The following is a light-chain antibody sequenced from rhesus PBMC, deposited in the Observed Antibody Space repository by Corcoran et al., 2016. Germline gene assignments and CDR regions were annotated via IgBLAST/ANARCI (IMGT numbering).Light chain of an antibody. Sequence: DIQMTQSPSSLSASVGDTVSITCRASQRISSWLDWYQQKPGKAPKVLTYKASSVQKVVPSRFRGSLSGTDVTLTISSLQPEDFATYYCLHYSSSPLTFGGGTKLEIK. V-gene: IGKV1-22*01. J-gene: IGKJ4*01. CDR1: QRISSW. CDR2: KAS. CDR3: LHYSSSPLT.